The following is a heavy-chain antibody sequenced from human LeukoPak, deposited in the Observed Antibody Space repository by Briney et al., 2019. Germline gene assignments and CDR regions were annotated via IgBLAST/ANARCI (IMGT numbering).Heavy chain of an antibody. D-gene: IGHD2-21*01. Sequence: GGSLRLSCAASGFTVSSNYMSWVRQAPGKGLGWVANIKQDGSEKYYVDSVKGRFTISRDNAKNSLYLQMNSLRAEDTAVYYCARVWGPFSCGGDCYPWYFDYWGQGTLVTVSS. CDR3: ARVWGPFSCGGDCYPWYFDY. CDR1: GFTVSSNY. J-gene: IGHJ4*02. V-gene: IGHV3-7*01. CDR2: IKQDGSEK.